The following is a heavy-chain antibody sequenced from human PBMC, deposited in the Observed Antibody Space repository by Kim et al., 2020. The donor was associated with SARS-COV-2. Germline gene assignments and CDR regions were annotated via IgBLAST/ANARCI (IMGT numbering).Heavy chain of an antibody. CDR3: ARDGGAYSGSFLFDY. Sequence: GGSLRLSCAASGFTFSSYSMNWVRQAPGKGLEWVSSISSSSSYIYYADSVKGRFTISRDNAKNSLYLQMNSLRAEDTAVYYCARDGGAYSGSFLFDYWGQGTLVTVSS. V-gene: IGHV3-21*01. CDR1: GFTFSSYS. D-gene: IGHD1-26*01. CDR2: ISSSSSYI. J-gene: IGHJ4*02.